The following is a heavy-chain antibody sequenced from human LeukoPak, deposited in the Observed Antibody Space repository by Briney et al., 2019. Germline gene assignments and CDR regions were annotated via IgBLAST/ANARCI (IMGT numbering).Heavy chain of an antibody. Sequence: GGCLRLSCAASGFTFSSYGMHWVRQAPGKGLEWLAVIWYDGSNSYYADSVKGQFTISRDNSKNTLYLQMNSLRAEDTAVYYCARTNSRSSNDYYGMDVWGQGTTVTVSS. V-gene: IGHV3-33*01. D-gene: IGHD6-6*01. CDR2: IWYDGSNS. CDR1: GFTFSSYG. J-gene: IGHJ6*02. CDR3: ARTNSRSSNDYYGMDV.